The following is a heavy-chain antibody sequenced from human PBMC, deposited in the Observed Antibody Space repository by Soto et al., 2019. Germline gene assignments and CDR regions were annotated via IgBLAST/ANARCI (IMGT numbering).Heavy chain of an antibody. CDR1: GDTFDTYT. D-gene: IGHD3-16*01. Sequence: QVQLVQSGTEVRKPGSSVNVSCQASGDTFDTYTFSWVRQAPGQGLQWMGEIIPMFRTTKYAPRFQGRLTLTADDSTXXXXXXXXXXXXXXXXXXXXXXXXGGADAFDLWGQGTMIAVS. CDR2: IIPMFRTT. J-gene: IGHJ3*01. CDR3: XXXXGGADAFDL. V-gene: IGHV1-69*12.